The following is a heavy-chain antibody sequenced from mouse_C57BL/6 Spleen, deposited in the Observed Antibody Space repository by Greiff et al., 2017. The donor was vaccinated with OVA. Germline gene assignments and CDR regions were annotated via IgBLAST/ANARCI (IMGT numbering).Heavy chain of an antibody. CDR3: AREGAYYSNYDY. CDR1: GYTFTSYW. J-gene: IGHJ2*01. D-gene: IGHD2-5*01. Sequence: QVQLQQSGAELVKPGASVKMSCKASGYTFTSYWITWVKQRPGQGLEWIGDIYPGSGSTNYNEKFKSKAPMTVDTSPSTAYMQLSSLTSEDSAVYYCAREGAYYSNYDYWGQGTTLTVSS. CDR2: IYPGSGST. V-gene: IGHV1-55*01.